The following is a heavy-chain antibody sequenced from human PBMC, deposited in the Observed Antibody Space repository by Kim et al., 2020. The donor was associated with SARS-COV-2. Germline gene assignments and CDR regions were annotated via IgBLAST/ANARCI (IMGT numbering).Heavy chain of an antibody. CDR1: GFPFSSNV. Sequence: GGSLRLSCAASGFPFSSNVMSWVRQAPGKGLEWVSGISDSGRYTYYADSVKGRSTISRDNSKNTLSLQMNSLRVDDTAVYYCAVKWGDYWGQGTLVTVSS. D-gene: IGHD1-26*01. V-gene: IGHV3-23*01. CDR2: ISDSGRYT. J-gene: IGHJ4*02. CDR3: AVKWGDY.